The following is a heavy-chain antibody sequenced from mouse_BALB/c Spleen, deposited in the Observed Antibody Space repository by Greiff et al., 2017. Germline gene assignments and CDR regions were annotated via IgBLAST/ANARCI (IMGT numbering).Heavy chain of an antibody. CDR1: GYTFSSYW. J-gene: IGHJ4*01. D-gene: IGHD1-2*01. V-gene: IGHV1-9*01. CDR3: ARDDGRDYYYAMDY. CDR2: ILPGSGST. Sequence: VQLQQSGAELMKPGASVKISCKATGYTFSSYWIEWVKQRPGHGLEWIGEILPGSGSTNYNEKFKGKATFTADTSSNTAYMQLSSLTSEDSAVYYCARDDGRDYYYAMDYWGQGTSVTVSS.